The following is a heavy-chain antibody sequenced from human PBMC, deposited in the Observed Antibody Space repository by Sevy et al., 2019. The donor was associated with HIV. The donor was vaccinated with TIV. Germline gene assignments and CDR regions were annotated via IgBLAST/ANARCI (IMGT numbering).Heavy chain of an antibody. Sequence: GESLRLSCAASGFTVSSNYMSWVRQPPGKGLEWVSLIYPGGSTYYADSVKGRFTISRDNSKNTLFLQMNSLRAEDTALYYCARAPSYYYYAMDVWGQGTTVTVSS. V-gene: IGHV3-53*03. J-gene: IGHJ6*02. CDR2: IYPGGST. CDR3: ARAPSYYYYAMDV. CDR1: GFTVSSNY.